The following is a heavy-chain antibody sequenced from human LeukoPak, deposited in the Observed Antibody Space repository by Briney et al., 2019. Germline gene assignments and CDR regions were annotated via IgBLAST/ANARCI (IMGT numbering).Heavy chain of an antibody. V-gene: IGHV4-34*01. J-gene: IGHJ6*02. Sequence: SETLSLTCAVYGGSFSGYYWSWIRQPPGKGLEWIGEIKHSGSTNYNPSLKSRVTISVDTSKNQFSLKLSSVTAADTAVYYCATRADGREFYYGMDVWGQGTTVTVSS. CDR2: IKHSGST. CDR3: ATRADGREFYYGMDV. D-gene: IGHD3-10*01. CDR1: GGSFSGYY.